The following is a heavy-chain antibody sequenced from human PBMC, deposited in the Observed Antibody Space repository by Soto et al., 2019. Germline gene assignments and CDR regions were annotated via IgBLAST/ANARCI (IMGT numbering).Heavy chain of an antibody. D-gene: IGHD3-10*01. J-gene: IGHJ4*02. CDR1: GFPFTTYG. CDR2: ISYDGTNK. CDR3: VGGKYYFDY. Sequence: QVQLVESGGGVVQPGRSLRLSCAASGFPFTTYGMHWVREGPGKGLEWVAVISYDGTNKYYADSVKGRFTISRDNSKNTLYLQMNSLRHEDTALFYCVGGKYYFDYRGQGTLVTVSS. V-gene: IGHV3-30*03.